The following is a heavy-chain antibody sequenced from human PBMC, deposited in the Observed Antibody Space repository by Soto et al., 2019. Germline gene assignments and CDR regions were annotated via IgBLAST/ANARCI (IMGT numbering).Heavy chain of an antibody. Sequence: GGSLRLSCAASGFTFSSYEMNWVRQAPGKGLEWVSYISSSGSTIYYADSVKGRFTISRDNAKNSLYLQMNSLRAEDTAVYCCARVGNGPMDVWGQGTTVTVSS. CDR2: ISSSGSTI. V-gene: IGHV3-48*03. J-gene: IGHJ6*02. CDR1: GFTFSSYE. CDR3: ARVGNGPMDV. D-gene: IGHD2-8*01.